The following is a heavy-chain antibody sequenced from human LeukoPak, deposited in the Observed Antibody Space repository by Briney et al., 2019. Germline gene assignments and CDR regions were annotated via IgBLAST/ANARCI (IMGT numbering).Heavy chain of an antibody. CDR1: GFTFSSYA. Sequence: GGSLRLSCAASGFTFSSYAMHWVRQAPGKGLEWVAVISYDGSNKYYADSVKGRFTISRDNSKNTLYLQMNSLRAEDTAVYYCARDNRHYDFGSGYYTTAPGWGQGTLVTVSS. V-gene: IGHV3-30-3*01. CDR2: ISYDGSNK. D-gene: IGHD3-3*01. CDR3: ARDNRHYDFGSGYYTTAPG. J-gene: IGHJ4*02.